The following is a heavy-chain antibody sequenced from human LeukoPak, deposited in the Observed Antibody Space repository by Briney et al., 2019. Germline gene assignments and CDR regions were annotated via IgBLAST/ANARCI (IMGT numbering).Heavy chain of an antibody. CDR2: IDPSGGST. V-gene: IGHV1-46*01. CDR1: GYTFTNYY. J-gene: IGHJ4*02. Sequence: ASVTVSRKASGYTFTNYYIHCVRQAPGQGLEWMGIIDPSGGSTSYAQKFQGRVTMTRDMSTSTVYMELSSLRSEDTAVYHCARGSSGSYLNYFDYWGQGTLVTVSS. D-gene: IGHD1-26*01. CDR3: ARGSSGSYLNYFDY.